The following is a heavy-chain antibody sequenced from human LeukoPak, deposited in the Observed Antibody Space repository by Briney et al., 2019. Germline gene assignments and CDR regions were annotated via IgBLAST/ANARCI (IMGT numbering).Heavy chain of an antibody. CDR3: ARRGVAGMDFDY. Sequence: PSVKLSCTASGYTFTGYYMPWVRQAPGQGLEWMGWINLNSGGTNYAQKLQGRVTMTRDTSISTAYMELSRLRSDDTAVYYCARRGVAGMDFDYWGQGTLVTVSS. V-gene: IGHV1-2*02. CDR2: INLNSGGT. J-gene: IGHJ4*02. CDR1: GYTFTGYY. D-gene: IGHD6-19*01.